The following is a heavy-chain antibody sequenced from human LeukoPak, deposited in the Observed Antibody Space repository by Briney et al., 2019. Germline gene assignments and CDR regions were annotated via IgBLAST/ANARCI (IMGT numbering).Heavy chain of an antibody. D-gene: IGHD3-3*01. Sequence: LGGSLRLSCAASGFTFSSYEMNWVRQAPGKGLEWVSYISSSGSTIYYADSVKGRFTISRDNAKNSLYLQMNSLRAEDTAVYYCARGVITIFGVVDYWGQGTLVTVSS. J-gene: IGHJ4*02. CDR2: ISSSGSTI. V-gene: IGHV3-48*03. CDR1: GFTFSSYE. CDR3: ARGVITIFGVVDY.